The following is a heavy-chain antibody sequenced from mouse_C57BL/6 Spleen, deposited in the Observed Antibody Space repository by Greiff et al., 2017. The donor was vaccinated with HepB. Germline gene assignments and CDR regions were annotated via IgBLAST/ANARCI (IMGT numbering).Heavy chain of an antibody. V-gene: IGHV1-82*01. CDR1: GYAFSSSW. Sequence: VQLQQSGPELVKPGASVKISCKASGYAFSSSWMNWVKQRPGKGLEWIGRIYPGDGDTNYNGKFKGKATLTADKSSSTAYMQLSSLTSEDSAVYFCARKEDYDYFDYWGQGTTLTVSS. D-gene: IGHD2-4*01. CDR3: ARKEDYDYFDY. J-gene: IGHJ2*01. CDR2: IYPGDGDT.